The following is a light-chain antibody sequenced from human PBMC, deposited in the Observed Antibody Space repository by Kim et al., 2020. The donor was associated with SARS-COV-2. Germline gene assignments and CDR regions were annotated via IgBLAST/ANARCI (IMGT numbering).Light chain of an antibody. CDR3: QQYNYWPPWT. CDR2: DAA. CDR1: ERISSN. J-gene: IGKJ1*01. V-gene: IGKV3-15*01. Sequence: SPGESATLSCRASERISSNLAWYQQKPGQAPRLLTYDAATRATGIPARFSGRGFGAEFTLTISSLQSEDFAVYYCQQYNYWPPWTFGQGTKVEI.